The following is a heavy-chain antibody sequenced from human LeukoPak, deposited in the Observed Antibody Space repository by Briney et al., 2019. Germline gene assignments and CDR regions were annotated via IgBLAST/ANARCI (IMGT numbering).Heavy chain of an antibody. Sequence: ASVKVSCKASGYTFGAYYMYWVRQAPGQGLEWMGWIRPNSGGTNYTQKFQGRVTMTRDTSINTAYMELSRLTSDDTAVYFCATWGLHFDIWGQGAMVIVAS. CDR3: ATWGLHFDI. CDR2: IRPNSGGT. CDR1: GYTFGAYY. D-gene: IGHD3-16*01. J-gene: IGHJ3*02. V-gene: IGHV1-2*02.